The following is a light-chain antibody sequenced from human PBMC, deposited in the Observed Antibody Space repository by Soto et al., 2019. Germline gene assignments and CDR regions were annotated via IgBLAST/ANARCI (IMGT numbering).Light chain of an antibody. CDR3: QQYNSWPLT. Sequence: DIQMTQSPSSLSASVGDRVTITCRASQPISNYLNWYQQKPGQAPNLMIYAASRLQYGVPSRFSGSGIGTYFTLTISGLQSEDFAVYYCQQYNSWPLTFGGGTKVEIK. J-gene: IGKJ4*01. V-gene: IGKV1-39*01. CDR1: QPISNY. CDR2: AAS.